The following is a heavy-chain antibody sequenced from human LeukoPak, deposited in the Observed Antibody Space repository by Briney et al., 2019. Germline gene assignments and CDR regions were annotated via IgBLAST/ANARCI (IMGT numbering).Heavy chain of an antibody. CDR3: ARVLNTAMVRGYNWFDP. D-gene: IGHD5-18*01. CDR2: IIPILGIA. J-gene: IGHJ5*02. V-gene: IGHV1-69*02. CDR1: GGTFSSYT. Sequence: ASVKVSCKASGGTFSSYTISWARQAPGQGLEWMGRIIPILGIANYAQKFQGSVTITADKSTSTAYMELSSLRSEDTAVYYCARVLNTAMVRGYNWFDPWGQGTLVTVSS.